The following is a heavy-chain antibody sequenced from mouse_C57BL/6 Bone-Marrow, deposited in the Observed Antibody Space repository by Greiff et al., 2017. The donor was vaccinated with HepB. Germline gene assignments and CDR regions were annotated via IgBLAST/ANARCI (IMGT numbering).Heavy chain of an antibody. D-gene: IGHD2-1*01. CDR3: IRSIYYGNSLDY. V-gene: IGHV14-1*01. CDR2: IDPEDGDT. J-gene: IGHJ2*01. Sequence: VQLQQSGAELVRPGASVKLSCTASGFNIKDYYMHWVKQRPEQGLEWIGRIDPEDGDTEYAPKFQGKATMTADTSSNTAYLQLSSLTSEDTAVYYCIRSIYYGNSLDYWGQGTTLTVSS. CDR1: GFNIKDYY.